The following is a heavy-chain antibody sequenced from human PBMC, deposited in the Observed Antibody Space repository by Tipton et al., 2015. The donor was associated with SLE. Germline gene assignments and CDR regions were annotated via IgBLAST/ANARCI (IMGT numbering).Heavy chain of an antibody. V-gene: IGHV3-23*01. CDR2: ISGSGGST. J-gene: IGHJ6*03. D-gene: IGHD3-3*01. CDR3: AKDGTFTIFGVVITQYYMDV. Sequence: SLRLSCAASGFTFSSYAMSWVRQAPGKGLEWVSAISGSGGSTYYADSVKGRFTISRDNSKNTLYLQMNGLRAEDTAVYYCAKDGTFTIFGVVITQYYMDVWGKGTTVTISS. CDR1: GFTFSSYA.